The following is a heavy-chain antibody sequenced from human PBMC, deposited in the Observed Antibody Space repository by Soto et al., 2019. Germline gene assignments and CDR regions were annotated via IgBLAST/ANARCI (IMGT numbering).Heavy chain of an antibody. V-gene: IGHV3-30*18. CDR3: AKGGTGYYYYYCGMDV. CDR1: GFTFSSYG. Sequence: QVQLVESGGGVVQPGRSLRLSCAASGFTFSSYGMHWVRQAPGKGLEWVAVISYDGSNKYYADSVKGRFTISRDNSKNTLYLQMNSLRAEDTAVYYCAKGGTGYYYYYCGMDVWGQGTTVTVSS. J-gene: IGHJ6*02. CDR2: ISYDGSNK. D-gene: IGHD2-2*01.